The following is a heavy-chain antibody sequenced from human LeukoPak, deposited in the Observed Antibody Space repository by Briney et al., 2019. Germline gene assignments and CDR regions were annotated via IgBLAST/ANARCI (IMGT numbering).Heavy chain of an antibody. D-gene: IGHD5-12*01. CDR3: ARAPGGRSGYDVYYNGLDV. CDR2: IYHSGST. Sequence: SGTLSLTCAVSGGFISSSNWWSWVRQPPGKGLEWIGEIYHSGSTNYNPSLKSRVTISVDKPKNQFSLKLSSVTAADTAVYYCARAPGGRSGYDVYYNGLDVWGQGTTVTVSS. CDR1: GGFISSSNW. V-gene: IGHV4-4*02. J-gene: IGHJ6*02.